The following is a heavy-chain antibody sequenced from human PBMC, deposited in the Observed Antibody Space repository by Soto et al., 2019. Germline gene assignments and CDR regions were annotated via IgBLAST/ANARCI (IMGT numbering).Heavy chain of an antibody. CDR1: GFTFDDYA. V-gene: IGHV3-9*01. CDR3: AKGMWGSYSDYGMDV. Sequence: PGGSLRLSCAASGFTFDDYAMHWVRQAPGKGLGWVSGISWNSGSIGYADSVKGRFTISRDNAKNSLYLQMNSLRAEDTALYYCAKGMWGSYSDYGMDVWGQGTTVTVSS. CDR2: ISWNSGSI. J-gene: IGHJ6*02. D-gene: IGHD1-26*01.